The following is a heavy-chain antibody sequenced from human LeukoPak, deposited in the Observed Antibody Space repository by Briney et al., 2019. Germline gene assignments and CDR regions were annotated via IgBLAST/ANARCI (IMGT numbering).Heavy chain of an antibody. V-gene: IGHV4-34*01. CDR3: ARDLPYYDFWSGYPRGYYGMDV. CDR1: GGSFSGYY. D-gene: IGHD3-3*01. J-gene: IGHJ6*02. Sequence: PSETLSLTCAVYGGSFSGYYWSWIRQPPGKGLEWIGEINHSGSTNYNPSLKSRVTISVDTSKNQFSLKLSSVTAADTAVYYCARDLPYYDFWSGYPRGYYGMDVWGQGTTVTVSS. CDR2: INHSGST.